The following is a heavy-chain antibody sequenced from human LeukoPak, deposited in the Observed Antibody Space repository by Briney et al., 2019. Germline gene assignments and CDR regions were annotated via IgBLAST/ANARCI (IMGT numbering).Heavy chain of an antibody. J-gene: IGHJ3*02. CDR2: VNPNSGAT. D-gene: IGHD3-22*01. Sequence: ASVKVSCKASGYTFTGYYRHWVRQAPGQGLEWMGWVNPNSGATNSAQRFQDRVTMTSDTSIRTVYMELSGLRSDDTAVYYCARDYYDSSGDGAFDIWGRGTMVTVSS. CDR3: ARDYYDSSGDGAFDI. CDR1: GYTFTGYY. V-gene: IGHV1-2*02.